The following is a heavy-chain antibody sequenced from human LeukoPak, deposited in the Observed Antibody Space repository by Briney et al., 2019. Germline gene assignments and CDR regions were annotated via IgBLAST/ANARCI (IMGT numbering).Heavy chain of an antibody. V-gene: IGHV3-66*01. CDR3: ARDKAQIALLVY. Sequence: GGSLRLSCAASGFTVSSNYMSWVRQAPGKGLEWVSVIYSGGSTYYADSVKGRFTISRDNSKNTLYLQMNGLRAEDTAVYYCARDKAQIALLVYWGQGTLVTVSS. CDR1: GFTVSSNY. CDR2: IYSGGST. J-gene: IGHJ4*02. D-gene: IGHD2-8*02.